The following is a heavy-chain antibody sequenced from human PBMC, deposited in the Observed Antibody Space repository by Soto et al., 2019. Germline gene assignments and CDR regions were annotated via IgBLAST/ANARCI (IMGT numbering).Heavy chain of an antibody. CDR2: VSYDGSNK. V-gene: IGHV3-30*03. CDR1: GFTFISHA. Sequence: GGSLRLSCAASGFTFISHAMHWVLQAPCKGLEWVAVVSYDGSNKYYADSVKGRFTISRDNSKNTQYLQMNSLRVEDTAVYYCAREYGDIATTMLPYLDDWGQGTVGTGSS. D-gene: IGHD5-12*01. J-gene: IGHJ4*02. CDR3: AREYGDIATTMLPYLDD.